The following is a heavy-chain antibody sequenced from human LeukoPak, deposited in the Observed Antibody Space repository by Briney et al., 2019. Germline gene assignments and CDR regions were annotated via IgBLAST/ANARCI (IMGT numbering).Heavy chain of an antibody. Sequence: SETLSLTCTVSGGSISSGDYYWSWIRQPPGKGLEWIGYIYYSGSTYYNPSLKSRVTISVDTSKNQFSLKLSSVTAADTAVYYCARAHYDILTAKPYYFDYWGQGTLVTVSS. CDR1: GGSISSGDYY. D-gene: IGHD3-9*01. CDR3: ARAHYDILTAKPYYFDY. J-gene: IGHJ4*02. CDR2: IYYSGST. V-gene: IGHV4-30-4*08.